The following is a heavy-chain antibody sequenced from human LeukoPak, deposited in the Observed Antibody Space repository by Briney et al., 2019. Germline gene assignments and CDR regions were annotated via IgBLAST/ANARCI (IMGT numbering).Heavy chain of an antibody. J-gene: IGHJ4*02. CDR2: IYYSGST. CDR3: ARMGYDMVRGVTDRYYFDY. V-gene: IGHV4-59*01. CDR1: GGSISSYY. D-gene: IGHD3-10*01. Sequence: SETLSLTCTVSGGSISSYYWSWIRQPPGKGLEWIGYIYYSGSTNYNPSLKSRVTISVDTSKNQFSLKLSSVTAADTAVYYCARMGYDMVRGVTDRYYFDYWGQGTPVTVSS.